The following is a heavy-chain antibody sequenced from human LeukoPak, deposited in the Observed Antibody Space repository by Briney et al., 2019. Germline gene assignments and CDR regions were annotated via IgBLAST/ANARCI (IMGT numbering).Heavy chain of an antibody. CDR2: IYSDGNT. CDR3: VREREGSNSEH. CDR1: GFTVSNNR. D-gene: IGHD1-26*01. J-gene: IGHJ1*01. Sequence: GGSLRLSCAASGFTVSNNRLSWVRQAPGMGLESVSTIYSDGNTYYPDSVKGRFTISRDGFKNTLYLQLNSLRTEDTAIYYCVREREGSNSEHWGQGTLVTVSS. V-gene: IGHV3-53*01.